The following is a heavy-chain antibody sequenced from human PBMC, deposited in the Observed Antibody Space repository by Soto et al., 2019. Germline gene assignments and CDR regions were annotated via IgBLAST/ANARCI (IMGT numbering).Heavy chain of an antibody. CDR3: ARGPPYSDSSAHHGIHFDS. D-gene: IGHD3-22*01. Sequence: SETLSLTCTVSGYSISSGFHWGWIRQPPGKGLEWIGSIYPTGSTYFNPSLKSRVTISVDTSKNQFSLKLSSVTTADTAVYSCARGPPYSDSSAHHGIHFDSWGQGTLVTVSS. CDR1: GYSISSGFH. J-gene: IGHJ4*02. CDR2: IYPTGST. V-gene: IGHV4-38-2*02.